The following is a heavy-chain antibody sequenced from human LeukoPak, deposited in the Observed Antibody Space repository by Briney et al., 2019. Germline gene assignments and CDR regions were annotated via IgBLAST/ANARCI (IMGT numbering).Heavy chain of an antibody. CDR2: ISGSGAST. Sequence: GGSLRLSCAASGYTFSSYAMTWVRQAPGKGLEWVSGISGSGASTYYAGPVKGRFSISRDNSRNTLYLQMNSLRAEDTAVYFCAKGGPYSSGYPYDYWGQGTLVSVSS. CDR1: GYTFSSYA. J-gene: IGHJ4*02. V-gene: IGHV3-23*01. CDR3: AKGGPYSSGYPYDY. D-gene: IGHD3-22*01.